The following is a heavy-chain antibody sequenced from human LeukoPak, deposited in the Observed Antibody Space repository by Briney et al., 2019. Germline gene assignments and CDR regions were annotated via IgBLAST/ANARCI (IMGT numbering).Heavy chain of an antibody. D-gene: IGHD3-3*01. CDR1: GGSISSGSYY. V-gene: IGHV4-61*02. CDR3: ARDVGFLEWSRGYYYYMDV. Sequence: SQTLSLTCTVSGGSISSGSYYWSWIRQPAGKGLEWIGRIYTSGSTNYNPSHKSRVTISVDTSKNQFSLKLSSVTAADTAVYYCARDVGFLEWSRGYYYYMDVWGKGTTVTVSS. CDR2: IYTSGST. J-gene: IGHJ6*03.